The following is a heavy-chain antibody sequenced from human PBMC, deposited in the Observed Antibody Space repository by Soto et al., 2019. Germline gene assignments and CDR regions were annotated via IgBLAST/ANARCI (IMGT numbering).Heavy chain of an antibody. V-gene: IGHV4-39*01. CDR1: GASISSSSHF. CDR2: IFFTGAT. D-gene: IGHD6-25*01. CDR3: ARLTSRIAAASHGRSNWLDT. J-gene: IGHJ5*02. Sequence: LQLQESGPGLVKPSETLTLTCTVSGASISSSSHFWGWIRQPPGKGLEWIADIFFTGATYYNPSLRSRVTISLDTSKEQFSLKLSSVTAADTAVYYCARLTSRIAAASHGRSNWLDTWGPGTLVTVSS.